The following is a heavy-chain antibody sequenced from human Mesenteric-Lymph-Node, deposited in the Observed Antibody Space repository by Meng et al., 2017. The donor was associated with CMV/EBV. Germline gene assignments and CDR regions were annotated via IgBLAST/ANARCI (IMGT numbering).Heavy chain of an antibody. D-gene: IGHD3-10*01. CDR3: ARDNSDYGSGSLYNWFDP. Sequence: GASSGYYWSWISQHPGKGLEWIGEINHSGSTNYNPSLKSRVTISVDTSKNQFSLKLCSVTAADTAVYYCARDNSDYGSGSLYNWFDPWGQGTLVTVSS. CDR1: GASSGYY. J-gene: IGHJ5*02. V-gene: IGHV4-34*01. CDR2: INHSGST.